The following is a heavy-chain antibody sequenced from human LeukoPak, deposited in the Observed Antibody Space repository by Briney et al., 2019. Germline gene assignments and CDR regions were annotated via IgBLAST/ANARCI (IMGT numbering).Heavy chain of an antibody. CDR1: GGTFSSYA. D-gene: IGHD3-22*01. Sequence: SVKISCKASGGTFSSYAISWVRQAPGQGLEWMGGIIPIFGTANYAQKFQGRVTITTDESTSTAYMELSSLRSEDTAVYYCARDYYDSSGYSAHWGQGTLVTVSS. J-gene: IGHJ4*02. CDR3: ARDYYDSSGYSAH. CDR2: IIPIFGTA. V-gene: IGHV1-69*05.